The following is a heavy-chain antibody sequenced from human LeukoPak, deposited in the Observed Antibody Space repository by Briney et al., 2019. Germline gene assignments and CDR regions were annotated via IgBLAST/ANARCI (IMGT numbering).Heavy chain of an antibody. CDR2: ISYDGSNK. D-gene: IGHD3-16*02. Sequence: GGSLRLSCAASGFTFSSYGVHWVRQAPGKGLEWVAVISYDGSNKYYADSVKGRFTISRDNSKNTLYLQMNSLRAEDTAVYYCAKDPYDYVWGSYRPEYYFDYWGQGTLVTVSS. J-gene: IGHJ4*02. CDR1: GFTFSSYG. CDR3: AKDPYDYVWGSYRPEYYFDY. V-gene: IGHV3-30*18.